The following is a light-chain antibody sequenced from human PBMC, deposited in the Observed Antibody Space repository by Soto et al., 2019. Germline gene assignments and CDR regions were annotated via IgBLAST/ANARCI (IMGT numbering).Light chain of an antibody. J-gene: IGKJ4*02. CDR3: QKYNSAPLT. Sequence: DVPMTQSPSSLSASVGDRVTITCRASQGIAPYLAWFQQKPGKVPKLLIYAASTLQSGVPSRFSGSGSGTDFTLTISSLQPEDVATYYCQKYNSAPLTFGGVTKVEIK. CDR1: QGIAPY. CDR2: AAS. V-gene: IGKV1-27*01.